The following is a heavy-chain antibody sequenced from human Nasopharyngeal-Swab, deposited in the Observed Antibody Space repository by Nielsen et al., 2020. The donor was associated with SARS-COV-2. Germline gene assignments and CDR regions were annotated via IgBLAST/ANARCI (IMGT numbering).Heavy chain of an antibody. CDR2: INHRGTT. D-gene: IGHD3-22*01. CDR1: GGSFSDYY. V-gene: IGHV4-34*01. Sequence: GSLRLSCAVYGGSFSDYYWTWIRQPPGKGLEWIGEINHRGTTNYNPSLKSRVTISADTSKNQFSLKLNSVTAADTAVYYCARGLVDVNMILVVIGFSYWLDSWGQGTLVTVSS. J-gene: IGHJ5*01. CDR3: ARGLVDVNMILVVIGFSYWLDS.